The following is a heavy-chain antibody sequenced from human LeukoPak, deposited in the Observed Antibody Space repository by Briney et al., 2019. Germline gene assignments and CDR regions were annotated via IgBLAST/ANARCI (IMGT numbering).Heavy chain of an antibody. CDR1: GFNFSTYS. Sequence: GGSLRLSCEASGFNFSTYSLNWVRQAPGKGLEWVSSISRSSSSRYYADSVKGRFTISRDNAKNSLYLQVNSLRAEDTAMYYCARSPLLLYFGDAYYFDHWGQGTLVTVSS. CDR2: ISRSSSSR. V-gene: IGHV3-21*01. CDR3: ARSPLLLYFGDAYYFDH. D-gene: IGHD3-10*01. J-gene: IGHJ4*02.